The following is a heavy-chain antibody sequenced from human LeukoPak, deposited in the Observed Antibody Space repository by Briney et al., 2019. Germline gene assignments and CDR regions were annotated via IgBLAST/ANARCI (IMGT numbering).Heavy chain of an antibody. D-gene: IGHD2-15*01. V-gene: IGHV3-7*01. J-gene: IGHJ6*03. CDR2: IKQDGSEK. CDR1: GFTFSSYW. CDR3: ARDRYCGSGGCPMDV. Sequence: GGSLRPSCAASGFTFSSYWMSWVRQAPGKGLEWVANIKQDGSEKYYVDSVKGRFTISRDNAKSSLYLQMNSLRVEDTAVYYCARDRYCGSGGCPMDVWGKGTTVTVSS.